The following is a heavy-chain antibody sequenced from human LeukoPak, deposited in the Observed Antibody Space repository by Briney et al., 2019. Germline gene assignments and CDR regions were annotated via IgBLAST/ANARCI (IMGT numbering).Heavy chain of an antibody. CDR2: ISYDGSNK. J-gene: IGHJ6*02. CDR1: GFTFSSYG. D-gene: IGHD3-3*01. Sequence: GGSLRLSCAASGFTFSSYGMHWVRQAPGKGLEWVAVISYDGSNKYYADSVKGRFTISRDNSKNTLYLQMNSLRAEDTAVYYCAKGLDDFWSGYYYYYYYGMDVWGQGTTVTVSS. CDR3: AKGLDDFWSGYYYYYYYGMDV. V-gene: IGHV3-30*18.